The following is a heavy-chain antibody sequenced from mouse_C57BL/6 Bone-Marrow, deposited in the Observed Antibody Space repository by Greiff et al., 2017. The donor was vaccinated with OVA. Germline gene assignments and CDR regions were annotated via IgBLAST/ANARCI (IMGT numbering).Heavy chain of an antibody. V-gene: IGHV1-81*01. D-gene: IGHD2-4*01. Sequence: VKLQQSGAELARPGASVKLSCKASGYTFTSYGISWVKQRTGQGLEWIGEIYPRSGNTSYNEKFKGKATLTADKSSSTAYMELRSLTSEDSAVYFCASPSYDYEAYWGQGTLVTVSA. CDR1: GYTFTSYG. CDR3: ASPSYDYEAY. J-gene: IGHJ3*01. CDR2: IYPRSGNT.